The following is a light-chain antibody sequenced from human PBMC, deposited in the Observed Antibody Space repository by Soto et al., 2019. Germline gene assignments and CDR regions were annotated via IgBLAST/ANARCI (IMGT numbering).Light chain of an antibody. CDR2: DAS. V-gene: IGKV1-33*01. J-gene: IGKJ4*02. CDR3: LQFHNLPT. CDR1: QDISNY. Sequence: DIQITQSPSTPSASVGDRVTITCQASQDISNYLNWYQHKPGKAPKILIYDASTLETGVPSRFSGSGSGTDFTFTISSLQPEDIATYYCLQFHNLPTFGGGTKVDIK.